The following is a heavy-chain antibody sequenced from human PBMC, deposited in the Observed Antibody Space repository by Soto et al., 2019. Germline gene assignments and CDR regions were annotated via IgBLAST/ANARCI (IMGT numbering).Heavy chain of an antibody. CDR2: ISYDGSNK. CDR3: AKDSFSSSWYYFFDY. CDR1: GFTFSSYG. Sequence: GGSLRLSCAASGFTFSSYGMHWVRQAPGKGLEWVAVISYDGSNKYYADSVKGRFTISRDNSKNTLYLQMNSLRAEDTAVYYCAKDSFSSSWYYFFDYWGQGTLVTVSS. J-gene: IGHJ4*02. D-gene: IGHD6-13*01. V-gene: IGHV3-30*18.